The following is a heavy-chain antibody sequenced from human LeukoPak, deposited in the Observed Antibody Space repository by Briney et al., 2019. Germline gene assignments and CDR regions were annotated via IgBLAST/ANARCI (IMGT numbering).Heavy chain of an antibody. Sequence: GGSLRLSCAASGFTFKNSAMSWVRQAPGKGLEWVAFIHYDGSIKYYADSMKGRFTISRDNSKNTLYLQMNSLRHEDTAFYYCAKVAYDSSAPFTWGQGTLVTVSS. V-gene: IGHV3-30*02. J-gene: IGHJ5*02. D-gene: IGHD3-22*01. CDR2: IHYDGSIK. CDR3: AKVAYDSSAPFT. CDR1: GFTFKNSA.